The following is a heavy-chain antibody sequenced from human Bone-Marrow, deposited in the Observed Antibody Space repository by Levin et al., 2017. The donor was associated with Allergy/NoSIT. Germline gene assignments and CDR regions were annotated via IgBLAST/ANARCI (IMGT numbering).Heavy chain of an antibody. Sequence: ASVKVSCKGSGGSFSSYVLNWVRQAPGQRLEWMGGIIPLFDTPNYAHKFQGRLTITADEATTTVYMELSSLTSEDTAVYYCATTFGSWGQGTLVTVSS. J-gene: IGHJ4*02. D-gene: IGHD3-16*01. CDR1: GGSFSSYV. CDR3: ATTFGS. CDR2: IIPLFDTP. V-gene: IGHV1-69*13.